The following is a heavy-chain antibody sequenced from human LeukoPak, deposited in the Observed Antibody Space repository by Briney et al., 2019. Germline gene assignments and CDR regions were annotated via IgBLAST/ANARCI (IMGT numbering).Heavy chain of an antibody. V-gene: IGHV5-51*01. J-gene: IGHJ4*02. CDR2: IYPGDSDT. CDR3: ARHSDGSGYWVSYFDY. D-gene: IGHD3-22*01. CDR1: GYSFTSYW. Sequence: GESLKISCKGSGYSFTSYWIGWVRQMPGKGLEWMGIIYPGDSDTRYSPSFQGQVTISADKSISTAYLQWSSLKASDTAMYYCARHSDGSGYWVSYFDYWGQGTLVTVSS.